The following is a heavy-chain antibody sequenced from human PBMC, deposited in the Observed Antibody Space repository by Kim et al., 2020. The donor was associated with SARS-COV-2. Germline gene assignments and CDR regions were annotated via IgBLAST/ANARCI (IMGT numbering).Heavy chain of an antibody. CDR2: IRNKANAYTT. CDR3: ARALEWPTYYYMDV. D-gene: IGHD3-3*01. J-gene: IGHJ6*03. V-gene: IGHV3-72*01. Sequence: GGSLRLSCAASGFTFSDHYMDWVRQAPGKGLEWVGRIRNKANAYTTEYAASVKGRFTISRDDSQNSLYLQMNSLRTEDTAVYYCARALEWPTYYYMDVWGKGATVTVSS. CDR1: GFTFSDHY.